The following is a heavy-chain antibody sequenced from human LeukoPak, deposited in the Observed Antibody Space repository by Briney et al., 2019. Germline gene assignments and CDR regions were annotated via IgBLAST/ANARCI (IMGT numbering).Heavy chain of an antibody. CDR1: GFTFSHYS. CDR3: ARVMMGATVTTFHYYCMDV. V-gene: IGHV3-21*01. J-gene: IGHJ6*03. CDR2: ITSSSSHI. D-gene: IGHD4-11*01. Sequence: PGGSLRLSCAAYGFTFSHYSIDWVRQAPGKGLERVASITSSSSHIYYADSVKGRFTISRDNAKNEVYLQMNSLRAEDTAIYYCARVMMGATVTTFHYYCMDVWGVGTTVTVSS.